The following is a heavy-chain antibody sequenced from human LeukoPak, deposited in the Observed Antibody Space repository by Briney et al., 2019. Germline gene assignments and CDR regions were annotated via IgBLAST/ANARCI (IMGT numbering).Heavy chain of an antibody. V-gene: IGHV1-69*04. CDR2: IIPLLDIA. CDR3: ARVRTGTTYYYAMDV. CDR1: GGTFSNRA. J-gene: IGHJ6*02. Sequence: GSSVKVSCKASGGTFSNRAISWVRQAPGQGLGWMGRIIPLLDIALYAQNFQGRVTITADKATTTAYMELTSLRSEDTAVYYCARVRTGTTYYYAMDVWGQGTTVTVSS. D-gene: IGHD1-1*01.